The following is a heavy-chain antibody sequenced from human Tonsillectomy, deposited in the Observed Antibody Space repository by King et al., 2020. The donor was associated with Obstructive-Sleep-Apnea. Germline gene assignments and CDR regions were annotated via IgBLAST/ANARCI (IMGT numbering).Heavy chain of an antibody. CDR1: DFTFSGYW. CDR2: IKEDGSVE. D-gene: IGHD3-22*01. CDR3: VIDTSPDITTSGRRTYFDALDV. V-gene: IGHV3-7*01. J-gene: IGHJ3*01. Sequence: EVQLVESGGGMVHPGESLRLSCVASDFTFSGYWMTWVRQAPGKGLEWVANIKEDGSVEHYVDSVKGRFSISRDNAKASLYLQMNSLAAEDTADYYCVIDTSPDITTSGRRTYFDALDVWGQGTTVTVSS.